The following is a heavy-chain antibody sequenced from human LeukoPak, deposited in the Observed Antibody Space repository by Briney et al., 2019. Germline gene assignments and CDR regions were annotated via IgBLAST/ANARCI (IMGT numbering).Heavy chain of an antibody. CDR1: GFTFSSYS. Sequence: GGSLRLSCAASGFTFSSYSMNWVRQAPGKGLEWVSSISSSSSYIYYADSVKGRFTISRDNAKNSLYLQMNSLRAEDTAVYYCARDWMATPLDYWGQGTLVIVSS. CDR2: ISSSSSYI. J-gene: IGHJ4*02. CDR3: ARDWMATPLDY. D-gene: IGHD5-24*01. V-gene: IGHV3-21*01.